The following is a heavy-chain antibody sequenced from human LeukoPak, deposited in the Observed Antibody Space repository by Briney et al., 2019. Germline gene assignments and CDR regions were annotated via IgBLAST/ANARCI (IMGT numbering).Heavy chain of an antibody. CDR2: FYYSGSN. V-gene: IGHV4-39*01. CDR3: ATYYDYVWGSPIDY. CDR1: GGSISSSSYY. D-gene: IGHD3-16*01. J-gene: IGHJ4*02. Sequence: KPSETLSLTCTVSGGSISSSSYYWGWIRQPPGKGLEWIGSFYYSGSNYYNPSLKSRVTISVDTSKNQCSLKLSSVTAADTAVYYCATYYDYVWGSPIDYWGQGTLVSVSS.